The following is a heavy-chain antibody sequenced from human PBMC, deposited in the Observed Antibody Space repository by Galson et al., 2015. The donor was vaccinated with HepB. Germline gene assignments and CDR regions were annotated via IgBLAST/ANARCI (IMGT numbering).Heavy chain of an antibody. CDR1: GFTFSSYA. CDR2: ISGSGGST. J-gene: IGHJ4*02. V-gene: IGHV3-23*01. D-gene: IGHD2-15*01. Sequence: SLRLSCAASGFTFSSYAMSWVRQAPGKGLEWVSAISGSGGSTYYADSVKGRFTISKDSSKNTLYLQMNSLRAGDTAVYYCARGGYCSGGSCLDYWGQGTLVTVSS. CDR3: ARGGYCSGGSCLDY.